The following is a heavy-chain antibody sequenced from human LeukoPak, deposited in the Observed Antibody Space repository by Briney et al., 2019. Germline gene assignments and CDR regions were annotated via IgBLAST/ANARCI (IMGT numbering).Heavy chain of an antibody. CDR1: GFTFSSYA. D-gene: IGHD6-13*01. CDR2: ISSNGGST. Sequence: GGSLRLSCAASGFTFSSYAMQWVRPAPGKGLEYVSAISSNGGSTYYANSVKGRFTISRDNSKNTLYLQMGSLRSEDTAVYYCARGDRRRPPSSIGWYSENIFDYWGQGTLLTVSS. J-gene: IGHJ4*02. V-gene: IGHV3-64*01. CDR3: ARGDRRRPPSSIGWYSENIFDY.